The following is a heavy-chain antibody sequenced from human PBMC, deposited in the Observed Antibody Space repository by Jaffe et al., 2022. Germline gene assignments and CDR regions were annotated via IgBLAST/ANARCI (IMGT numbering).Heavy chain of an antibody. Sequence: EVQLVESGGVVVQPGGSLRLSCAASGFTFDDYAMHWVRQAPGKGLEWVSLISWDGGSTYYADSVKGRFTISRDNSKNSLYLQMNSLRAEDTALYYCAKDPSPYYYDTSEYAFDIWGQGTMVTVSS. CDR3: AKDPSPYYYDTSEYAFDI. CDR1: GFTFDDYA. V-gene: IGHV3-43D*04. D-gene: IGHD3-22*01. J-gene: IGHJ3*02. CDR2: ISWDGGST.